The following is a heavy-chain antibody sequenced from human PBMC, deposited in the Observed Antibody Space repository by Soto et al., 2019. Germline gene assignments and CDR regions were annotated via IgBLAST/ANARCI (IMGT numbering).Heavy chain of an antibody. CDR2: IYYSGST. J-gene: IGHJ4*02. D-gene: IGHD2-2*01. V-gene: IGHV4-31*03. CDR1: GGSISSGDYY. CDR3: ARDHQEMGYFDY. Sequence: PSETLSLTCTVSGGSISSGDYYWSWIRQYPGKGLEWIGYIYYSGSTYYNPSLKSRVTISVDTSKNQFSLKLSSVTAADTAVYYCARDHQEMGYFDYWGQGTLVTVSS.